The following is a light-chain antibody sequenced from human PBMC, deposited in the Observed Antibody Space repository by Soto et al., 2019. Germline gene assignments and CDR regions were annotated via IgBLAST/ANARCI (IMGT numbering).Light chain of an antibody. CDR2: GAS. Sequence: EIGMTQSPVTLSLSPGDTATLSCRASQTITSNLAWYQQKPGQPPRLLIYGASTRATGIPARFSGSGSGTEFTLTITNLQSEVFAVYYCQQYSSWVTFGGGTQLEI. J-gene: IGKJ4*01. V-gene: IGKV3-15*01. CDR3: QQYSSWVT. CDR1: QTITSN.